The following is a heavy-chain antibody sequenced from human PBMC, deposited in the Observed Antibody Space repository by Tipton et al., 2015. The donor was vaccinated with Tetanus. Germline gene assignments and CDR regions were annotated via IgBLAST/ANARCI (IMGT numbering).Heavy chain of an antibody. Sequence: TLSLTCAVYGGSFSGYYWSWIRQSPGKGLEWIGYISNRGNSYSNPSLKGRVSLSVDKSASQFSLRLTSVTSADSAVYYCAAESARGNNWFDPWGQGVLVNVSS. V-gene: IGHV4-34*09. CDR1: GGSFSGYY. CDR3: AAESARGNNWFDP. CDR2: ISNRGNS. J-gene: IGHJ5*02.